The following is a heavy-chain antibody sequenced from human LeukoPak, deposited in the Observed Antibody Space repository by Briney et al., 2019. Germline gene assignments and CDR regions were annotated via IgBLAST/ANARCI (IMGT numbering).Heavy chain of an antibody. V-gene: IGHV3-48*02. Sequence: GGSLRLSCAASGFTFSSYSMNWVRQAPGKGLEWVSYISSSGTTIYYADSVKGRFTISRDNAKNSLYPQMNSLRDEDTAVYYCARDHLEYSGDHWGQGTLVTVSS. CDR1: GFTFSSYS. D-gene: IGHD3-3*01. CDR2: ISSSGTTI. CDR3: ARDHLEYSGDH. J-gene: IGHJ4*02.